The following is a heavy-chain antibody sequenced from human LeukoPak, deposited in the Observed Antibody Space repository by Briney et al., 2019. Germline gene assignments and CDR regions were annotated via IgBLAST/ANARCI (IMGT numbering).Heavy chain of an antibody. Sequence: GGSLRLSCAASGFTFSSCSMNWVRQAPGKGLEWVSSISSSSSYIYYADSVKGRFTISRDNAKNSLYLQMNSLRAEDTAVYYCARDTQQLPIFDYWGQGTLVTVSS. CDR1: GFTFSSCS. CDR2: ISSSSSYI. V-gene: IGHV3-21*01. D-gene: IGHD6-13*01. J-gene: IGHJ4*02. CDR3: ARDTQQLPIFDY.